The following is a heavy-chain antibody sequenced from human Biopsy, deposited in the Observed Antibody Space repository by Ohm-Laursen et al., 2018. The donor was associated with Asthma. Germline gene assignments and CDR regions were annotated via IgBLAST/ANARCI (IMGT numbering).Heavy chain of an antibody. Sequence: SLRLSCAASGFMFRSFGMHWVRQAPGKGLEWVAVISYDGNHKLYEDSVKGRFTISRDNSKNTLSLQMNSLRTEDTAVYYCAKRRGYSGHDNDYWGQGTLVIVSS. CDR1: GFMFRSFG. D-gene: IGHD5-12*01. V-gene: IGHV3-30*18. J-gene: IGHJ4*02. CDR2: ISYDGNHK. CDR3: AKRRGYSGHDNDY.